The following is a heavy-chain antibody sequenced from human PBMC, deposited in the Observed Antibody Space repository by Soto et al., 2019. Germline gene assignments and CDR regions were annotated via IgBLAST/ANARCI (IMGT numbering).Heavy chain of an antibody. Sequence: LKISCKGSGYSFTNYWIAWVRQMPGKGLEWMGIIYPGDSDTKYSPSFQGQVTISADKPISTAYLHWSSLKASDTAMYYCARSHGVDVWGQGTSVTVSS. CDR1: GYSFTNYW. V-gene: IGHV5-51*04. CDR3: ARSHGVDV. CDR2: IYPGDSDT. J-gene: IGHJ6*02.